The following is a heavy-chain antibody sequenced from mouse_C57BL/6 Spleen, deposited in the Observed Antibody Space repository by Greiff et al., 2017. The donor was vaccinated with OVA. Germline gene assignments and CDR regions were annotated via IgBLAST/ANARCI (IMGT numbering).Heavy chain of an antibody. CDR3: ARSVGYYAMDY. Sequence: VQLQQSGPELVKPGASVKISCKASGYSFTGYYMHWVKQSSEKSLEWIGEINPSTGGTSYNQKFKGKATLTVDKSSSTAYMQLKSLTSADSAVYYCARSVGYYAMDYWGQGTSVTVSS. CDR2: INPSTGGT. CDR1: GYSFTGYY. V-gene: IGHV1-43*01. J-gene: IGHJ4*01.